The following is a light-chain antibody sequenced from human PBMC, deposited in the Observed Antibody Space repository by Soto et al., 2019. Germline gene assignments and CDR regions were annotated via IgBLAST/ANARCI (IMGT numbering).Light chain of an antibody. Sequence: QSALTQPRSVSGSPGQSVTISCTGTSSDVGVYNYVSWYQQHPGKAPKLLIYDVNKRPSGVPDRLSGSKSGNTASLTISGLQAEDEADYYCCSYAGRYIYVFGTVTKVSVL. CDR2: DVN. CDR1: SSDVGVYNY. V-gene: IGLV2-11*01. J-gene: IGLJ1*01. CDR3: CSYAGRYIYV.